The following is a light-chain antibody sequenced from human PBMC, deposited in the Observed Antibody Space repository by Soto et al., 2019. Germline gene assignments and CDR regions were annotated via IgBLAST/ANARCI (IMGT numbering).Light chain of an antibody. CDR1: QSFSSSY. J-gene: IGKJ1*01. CDR2: DTS. CDR3: QQYDSSPWP. V-gene: IGKV3-20*01. Sequence: EIVLTQSPGTLSLSPGERATVSCRASQSFSSSYLAWYQQKPGQAPRLLIYDTSSRATGIPDRFSGSGSGTDFTLTISRLEPEDFAVYYCQQYDSSPWPFGQGTKVEIK.